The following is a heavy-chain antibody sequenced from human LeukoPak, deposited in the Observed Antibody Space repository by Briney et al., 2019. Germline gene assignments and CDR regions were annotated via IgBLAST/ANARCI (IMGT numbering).Heavy chain of an antibody. CDR3: ATLLRYDSSHRNEYGMDV. J-gene: IGHJ6*02. CDR1: GGSISSYY. D-gene: IGHD3-22*01. V-gene: IGHV4-34*01. Sequence: SETLSLTCTVSGGSISSYYWSWIRQPPGKGLEWIGEINHSGSTNYNPSLKSRVTISVDTSKNQFSLKLSSVTAADTAVYYCATLLRYDSSHRNEYGMDVWGQGTTVTVSS. CDR2: INHSGST.